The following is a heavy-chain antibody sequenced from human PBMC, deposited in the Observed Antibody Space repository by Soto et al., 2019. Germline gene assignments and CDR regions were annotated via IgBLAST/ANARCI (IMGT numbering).Heavy chain of an antibody. D-gene: IGHD6-19*01. J-gene: IGHJ4*02. CDR2: SHQSGIT. Sequence: PSETLSLTCVVSGYAISNGYYWGWVRQPPGKGLEWIGDSHQSGITHHSPSLKGRVIPSMLTSKNQFSLDLISVTAADTAVSYCVRPVAVAGTNVPDYFDHWGQGILVTVSS. CDR1: GYAISNGYY. V-gene: IGHV4-38-2*01. CDR3: VRPVAVAGTNVPDYFDH.